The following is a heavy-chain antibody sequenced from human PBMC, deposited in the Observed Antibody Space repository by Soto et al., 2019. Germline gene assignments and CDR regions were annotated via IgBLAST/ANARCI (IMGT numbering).Heavy chain of an antibody. Sequence: GALRLSCAASGFTFSSYAMHWVRQAPGKGLEWVAVISYDGSNKYYADSVKGRFTISRDNSKNTLYLQMNSLRAEDTAVYYCARGPWVYCTNGVCADYYYWKDVCGQGTAVPVSS. CDR2: ISYDGSNK. V-gene: IGHV3-30-3*01. CDR3: ARGPWVYCTNGVCADYYYWKDV. J-gene: IGHJ6*02. CDR1: GFTFSSYA. D-gene: IGHD2-8*01.